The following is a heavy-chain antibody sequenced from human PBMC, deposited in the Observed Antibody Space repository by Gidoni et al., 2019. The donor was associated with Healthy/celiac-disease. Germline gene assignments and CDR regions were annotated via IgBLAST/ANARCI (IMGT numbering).Heavy chain of an antibody. V-gene: IGHV3-9*01. CDR2: ISWNGGSI. Sequence: EVQLVESGGGLVPPGRSLSLSFAASGFTFDDYAMHWVRQAPGKGLEWVSGISWNGGSIGYADSVKGRFTISRDNAKNSLYLQMNSLRAEDTALYYCAKDMGHVSWFDPWGQGTLVTVSS. CDR3: AKDMGHVSWFDP. D-gene: IGHD3-10*02. J-gene: IGHJ5*02. CDR1: GFTFDDYA.